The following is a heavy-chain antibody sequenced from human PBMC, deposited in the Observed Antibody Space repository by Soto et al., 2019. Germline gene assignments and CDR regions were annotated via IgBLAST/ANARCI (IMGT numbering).Heavy chain of an antibody. J-gene: IGHJ5*02. CDR2: ISGSGGDT. Sequence: EVQLLESGGGLVQPGGSLRLSCAASGFTFSDYAMNWVRQAPGKGLEWVSGISGSGGDTYYADSVNGRFTISRDNSKNTLYLQMSSLSAEDTAVYLCAKGGCSGVSCGWFDPWGQGTLVTVSS. CDR3: AKGGCSGVSCGWFDP. D-gene: IGHD2-15*01. V-gene: IGHV3-23*01. CDR1: GFTFSDYA.